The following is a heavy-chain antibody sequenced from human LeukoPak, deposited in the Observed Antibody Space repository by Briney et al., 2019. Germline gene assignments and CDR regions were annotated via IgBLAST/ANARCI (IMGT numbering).Heavy chain of an antibody. Sequence: SETLSLTCAVYGGSFSGYYWSWIRQPPGKGLEWIGEINHSGSTNYNPSLKGRVTISVDTSKNQFSLKLSSVTAADTAVYYCARGAGWLQYKFDYWGQGTLVTVSS. CDR2: INHSGST. CDR3: ARGAGWLQYKFDY. V-gene: IGHV4-34*01. CDR1: GGSFSGYY. D-gene: IGHD5-24*01. J-gene: IGHJ4*02.